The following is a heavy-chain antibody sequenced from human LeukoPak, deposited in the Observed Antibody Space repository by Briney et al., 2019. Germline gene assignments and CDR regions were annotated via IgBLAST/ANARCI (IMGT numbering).Heavy chain of an antibody. CDR3: ARVGRVAARAVDY. D-gene: IGHD6-6*01. CDR2: INPKSGGT. CDR1: GYSFTGHY. V-gene: IGHV1-2*02. J-gene: IGHJ4*02. Sequence: ASVKVSCKASGYSFTGHYMHWVRQAPGQGLEWMGWINPKSGGTNYAQKFQGRVTMTRDTSISTAYMDMSSLRSDDTAVYYCARVGRVAARAVDYWGQGTLVTVSS.